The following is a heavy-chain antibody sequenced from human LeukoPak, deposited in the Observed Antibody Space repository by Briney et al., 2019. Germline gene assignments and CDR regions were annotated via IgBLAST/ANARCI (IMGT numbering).Heavy chain of an antibody. Sequence: SETLSLTCTVSGGSISSGGYYWSWIRQHPGKGLEWIGYTYYSGSTYYNPSLKSRVTISVDTSKNQFSLKLSSVTAADTAVYYCARESLPAAYDYWGQGTLVTVSS. CDR2: TYYSGST. CDR3: ARESLPAAYDY. J-gene: IGHJ4*02. CDR1: GGSISSGGYY. V-gene: IGHV4-31*03. D-gene: IGHD2-2*01.